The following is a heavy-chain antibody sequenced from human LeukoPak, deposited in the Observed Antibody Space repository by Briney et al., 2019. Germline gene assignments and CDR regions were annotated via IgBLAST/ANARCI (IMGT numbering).Heavy chain of an antibody. CDR2: IYSGGST. V-gene: IGHV3-53*01. Sequence: GGSLRLSCAASGFTVSSNYMSWVRQAPGKGLEWVSVIYSGGSTYYADSVKGRFTISRDNSKNTLYLQMNSLRAEDTAVYYCARVVKVRRDMDVWGKGTTVTVSS. CDR1: GFTVSSNY. D-gene: IGHD2-21*01. J-gene: IGHJ6*03. CDR3: ARVVKVRRDMDV.